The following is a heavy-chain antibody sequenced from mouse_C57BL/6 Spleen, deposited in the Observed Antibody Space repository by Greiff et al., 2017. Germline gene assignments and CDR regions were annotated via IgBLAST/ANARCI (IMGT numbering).Heavy chain of an antibody. D-gene: IGHD1-1*01. CDR3: TTRITTVVATSAMDY. CDR1: GFNIKDDY. J-gene: IGHJ4*01. CDR2: FDPENGDT. V-gene: IGHV14-4*01. Sequence: VQLQQSGAELVRPGASVKLSCTASGFNIKDDYMHWVKQRPEQGLEWIGWFDPENGDTEYASQFQGKATITADTSSNTAYLQLSRLTSEDTAVYYCTTRITTVVATSAMDYWGQGTSVTVSS.